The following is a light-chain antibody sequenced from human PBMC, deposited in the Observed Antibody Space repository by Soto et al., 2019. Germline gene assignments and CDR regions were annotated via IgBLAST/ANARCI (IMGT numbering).Light chain of an antibody. CDR3: QQYGSSPRT. V-gene: IGKV3-20*01. CDR1: QSVSSN. CDR2: GAS. Sequence: EIVMTQSPATLSVSPGERATLSCRASQSVSSNLAWYQQKPSQAPRLLIYGASSRATGIPDRFSGSGSGTDFTLTISTLEPEDFAVYYCQQYGSSPRTFGQGTKVDIK. J-gene: IGKJ1*01.